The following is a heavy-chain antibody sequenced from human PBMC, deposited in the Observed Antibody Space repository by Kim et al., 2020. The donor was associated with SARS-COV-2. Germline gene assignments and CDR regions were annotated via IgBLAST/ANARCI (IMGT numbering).Heavy chain of an antibody. CDR1: GFTFSDSW. J-gene: IGHJ3*02. V-gene: IGHV3-7*01. Sequence: GGSLRLSCASSGFTFSDSWMTWVRQSPGRGLEWVANIKPDGSATFYADAVKGRFTISRDNAKNSLYVQMNSLRAEDTAMYRCARDPGGGAFDIWGRGTMV. CDR3: ARDPGGGAFDI. CDR2: IKPDGSAT. D-gene: IGHD3-16*01.